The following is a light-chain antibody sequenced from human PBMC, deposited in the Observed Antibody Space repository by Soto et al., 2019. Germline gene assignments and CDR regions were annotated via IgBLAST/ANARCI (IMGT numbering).Light chain of an antibody. Sequence: DIQMTQSPSSLSASVGDRVTITCQASQDISNYLNWYQQKPWKAPKLLIYDASNLETGVPSRFSGSGSGTDFTFTISSLQPEDIATYYCQQYDNLPYTFGQGTKLEIK. V-gene: IGKV1-33*01. CDR3: QQYDNLPYT. CDR2: DAS. CDR1: QDISNY. J-gene: IGKJ2*01.